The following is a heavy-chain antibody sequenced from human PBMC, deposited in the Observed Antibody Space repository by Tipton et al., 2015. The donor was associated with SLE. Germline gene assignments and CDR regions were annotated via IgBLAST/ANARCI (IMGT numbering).Heavy chain of an antibody. CDR1: GFTFSTYG. V-gene: IGHV3-23*01. CDR3: ARDLGYSSGWYVRGRLDA. CDR2: LSSSGGTT. D-gene: IGHD6-19*01. J-gene: IGHJ5*02. Sequence: SLRLSCAASGFTFSTYGMTYIRQAPGKGLEWVSVLSSSGGTTYYADPVKGRFTISRDNSKNTMYLQMNSLRVEDTAVYYCARDLGYSSGWYVRGRLDAWGQGTLVTVSP.